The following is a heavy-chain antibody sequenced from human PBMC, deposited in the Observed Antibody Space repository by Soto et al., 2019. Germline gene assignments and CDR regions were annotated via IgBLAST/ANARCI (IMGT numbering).Heavy chain of an antibody. Sequence: EVQLLESGGGLVQPGGSLRLSCAASGITISNYPMSWVRQAPGKGLDWVSGISGSGDRTYYADSAKGRFTISKDISRNSLSLQLDSLEVEDTAVYFCVKDDGGYPSTVPHWGQGTLVTVSS. D-gene: IGHD3-22*01. CDR3: VKDDGGYPSTVPH. J-gene: IGHJ4*02. V-gene: IGHV3-23*01. CDR2: ISGSGDRT. CDR1: GITISNYP.